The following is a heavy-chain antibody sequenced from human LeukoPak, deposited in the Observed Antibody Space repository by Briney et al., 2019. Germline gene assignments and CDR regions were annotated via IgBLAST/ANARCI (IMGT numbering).Heavy chain of an antibody. CDR3: ASGTYSGPFDY. CDR1: DGSISSYY. V-gene: IGHV4-59*01. D-gene: IGHD1-14*01. CDR2: IYYSGST. J-gene: IGHJ4*02. Sequence: SETLSLTCTVSDGSISSYYWSWIRQPPGKGLEWIGYIYYSGSTNYNPSLKSRVTISVDTSKNQFSLKLSSVTAADTAVYYCASGTYSGPFDYWGQGTLVTVSS.